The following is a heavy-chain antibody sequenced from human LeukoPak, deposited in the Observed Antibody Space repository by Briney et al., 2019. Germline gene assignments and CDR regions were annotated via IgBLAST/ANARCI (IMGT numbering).Heavy chain of an antibody. CDR1: GFTFSSYA. D-gene: IGHD3-22*01. CDR2: ISYDGSNK. Sequence: GGSLRLSCAASGFTFSSYAMHWVRQAPGKGLEWVAVISYDGSNKYYADSVKGRFTISRDNSKNTLYLQMNSLRAEDTAVYYCAKDPGEDSSGYSSWGQGTLVAVSS. V-gene: IGHV3-30-3*01. CDR3: AKDPGEDSSGYSS. J-gene: IGHJ5*02.